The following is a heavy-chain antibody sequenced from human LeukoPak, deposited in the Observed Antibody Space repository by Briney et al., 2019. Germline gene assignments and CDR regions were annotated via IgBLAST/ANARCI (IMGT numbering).Heavy chain of an antibody. J-gene: IGHJ4*02. CDR1: GFTFSNYW. CDR2: ISGSGGNK. CDR3: AKASWVPSTDAVR. D-gene: IGHD3-10*01. Sequence: GGSLRLSCAASGFTFSNYWMSWVRQAPGKGLEWVSGISGSGGNKYYADSVKGRFTLSSDSSRNTVYFQLNNLRVEDTAIYYCAKASWVPSTDAVRWGQGTLVTVS. V-gene: IGHV3-23*01.